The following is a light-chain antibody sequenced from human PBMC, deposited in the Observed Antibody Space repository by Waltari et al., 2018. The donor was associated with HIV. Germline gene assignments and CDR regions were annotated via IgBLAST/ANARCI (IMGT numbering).Light chain of an antibody. CDR1: SSTIRGTC. Sequence: QSVLTQPPSASGTHGQRAPIYCSGSSSTIRGTCVHWYQQLPGTAPKLLNSRNNQRPSGVPDRSSGSKSGTAASRAISGLRPEEEADYYCAAWDDSLSVVVFGGGTKLTGL. CDR2: RNN. CDR3: AAWDDSLSVVV. J-gene: IGLJ2*01. V-gene: IGLV1-47*01.